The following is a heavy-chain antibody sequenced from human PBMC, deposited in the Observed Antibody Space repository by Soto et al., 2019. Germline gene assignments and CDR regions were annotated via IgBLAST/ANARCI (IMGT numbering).Heavy chain of an antibody. J-gene: IGHJ4*02. D-gene: IGHD6-19*01. CDR2: VSHDGRNT. CDR1: GFTFSDYA. Sequence: VQLVESGGGVVQPGRSLRLSCAASGFTFSDYAMHWVRQAAGKGLEWVAVVSHDGRNTHYADSVKGRFTISRDSSKNTVSLEMTSLRAEDTAVYYFPKAGWQWLVTSDFNYWGQGSLVTVSS. V-gene: IGHV3-30*18. CDR3: PKAGWQWLVTSDFNY.